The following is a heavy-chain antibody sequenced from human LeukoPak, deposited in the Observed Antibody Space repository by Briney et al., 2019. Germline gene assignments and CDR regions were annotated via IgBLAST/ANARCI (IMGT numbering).Heavy chain of an antibody. D-gene: IGHD5-18*01. CDR1: GGTFSSYA. CDR3: AVTTAMAPHDAFDI. CDR2: IIPIFGTA. V-gene: IGHV1-69*05. J-gene: IGHJ3*02. Sequence: GASVKVSCKASGGTFSSYAISLVRQAPGQGLEWMGGIIPIFGTANYAQKFQGRVTITTDESTSTAYMELSSLRSEDTAVYYCAVTTAMAPHDAFDIWGQGTMVTVSS.